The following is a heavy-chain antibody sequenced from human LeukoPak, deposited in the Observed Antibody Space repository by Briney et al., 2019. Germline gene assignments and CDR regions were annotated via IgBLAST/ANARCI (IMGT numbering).Heavy chain of an antibody. D-gene: IGHD3-22*01. CDR3: ARDLEIREYYDSSGYWKQIYYYYGMDV. V-gene: IGHV3-21*03. CDR2: ISSSSSDI. J-gene: IGHJ6*02. CDR1: GFTFSSYS. Sequence: GGSLRLSSAASGFTFSSYSMNCVPEALGKGREWVSSISSSSSDIYYADTVKSRFTISTDNAKNSQYLQINTVRAQDTRVYYCARDLEIREYYDSSGYWKQIYYYYGMDVWGQGTTVTVSS.